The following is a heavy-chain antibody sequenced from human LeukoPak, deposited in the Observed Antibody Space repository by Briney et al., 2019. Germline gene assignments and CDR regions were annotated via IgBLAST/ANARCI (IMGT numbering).Heavy chain of an antibody. CDR2: ISGSGGST. CDR1: GFTFSSYA. V-gene: IGHV3-23*01. Sequence: GGSLRLSCAASGFTFSSYAMSWVRQAPGKGLEWVSAISGSGGSTYYADSVKGRFTISRDNSKNTLYLQMNSLRAEDTAVYYCAKDPRSGYYYDSSSYYYFENWGQGTLVTVSS. CDR3: AKDPRSGYYYDSSSYYYFEN. D-gene: IGHD3-22*01. J-gene: IGHJ4*02.